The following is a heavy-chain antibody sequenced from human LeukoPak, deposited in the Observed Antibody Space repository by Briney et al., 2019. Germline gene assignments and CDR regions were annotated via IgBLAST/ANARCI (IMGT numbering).Heavy chain of an antibody. D-gene: IGHD4-23*01. CDR1: GGSISSYY. J-gene: IGHJ4*02. V-gene: IGHV4-59*08. Sequence: SETLSLTCTVSGGSISSYYWSWIRQPPGKGLEWIGYIYYSGSTNYNPSLKSRVTISVDTSKNQFSLKLSSVTAADTAVYYCARVHNSVGYFDYWGQGTLVTVSS. CDR2: IYYSGST. CDR3: ARVHNSVGYFDY.